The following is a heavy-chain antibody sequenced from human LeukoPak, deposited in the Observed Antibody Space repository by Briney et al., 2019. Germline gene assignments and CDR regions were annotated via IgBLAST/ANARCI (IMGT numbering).Heavy chain of an antibody. CDR3: ARDSSPRGMDV. Sequence: GGSLRLSCAASGFTFSSYEMNWVRQAPGQGLEWVSYISSSGSTIYYADSVKGRFTISRDNAKNSLYLQMNSLRAEDTAVYYCARDSSPRGMDVWGQGTTVTVSS. V-gene: IGHV3-48*03. CDR2: ISSSGSTI. J-gene: IGHJ6*02. CDR1: GFTFSSYE.